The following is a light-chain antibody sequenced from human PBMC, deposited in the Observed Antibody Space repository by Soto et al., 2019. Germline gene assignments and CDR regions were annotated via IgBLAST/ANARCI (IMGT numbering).Light chain of an antibody. Sequence: EIVMTQSPATLSVSPGERVTLSCRASQSVSSKLAWYQQRPCQAPRLLIYGAFSRATGITARFSGSGSGTEFTLTISSLQSEDVVVYFCQQYNDWPFTFGPGTKVDIK. V-gene: IGKV3-15*01. J-gene: IGKJ3*01. CDR1: QSVSSK. CDR3: QQYNDWPFT. CDR2: GAF.